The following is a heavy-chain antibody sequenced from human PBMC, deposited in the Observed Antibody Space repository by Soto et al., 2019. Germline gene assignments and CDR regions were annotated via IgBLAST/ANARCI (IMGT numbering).Heavy chain of an antibody. D-gene: IGHD2-2*01. CDR3: ARDCSSTSCYAYFDY. CDR1: GFTVSSNY. CDR2: IYSGGST. Sequence: GGSLRLSCAASGFTVSSNYMSWVRQAPGKGLEWVSVIYSGGSTYCADSVKGRFTISRDNSKNTLYLQMNSLRAEDTAVYYCARDCSSTSCYAYFDYWGQGTLVTVSS. J-gene: IGHJ4*02. V-gene: IGHV3-66*01.